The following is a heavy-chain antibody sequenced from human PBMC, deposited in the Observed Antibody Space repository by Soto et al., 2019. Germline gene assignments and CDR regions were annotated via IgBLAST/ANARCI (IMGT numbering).Heavy chain of an antibody. D-gene: IGHD6-19*01. V-gene: IGHV3-30*18. CDR2: ISYDGSNK. CDR1: VFTFSDYG. Sequence: PWGSLRISCASSVFTFSDYGMHWVRQAPGKGLEWVAVISYDGSNKYYADSVKGRFTISRDDSKNTLYLQMNSLRTEDTALYYCAKDRPVADYWGQGTLVTVSS. CDR3: AKDRPVADY. J-gene: IGHJ4*02.